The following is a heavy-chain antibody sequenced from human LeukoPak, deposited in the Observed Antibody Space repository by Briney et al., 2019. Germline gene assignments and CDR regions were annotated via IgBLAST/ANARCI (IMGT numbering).Heavy chain of an antibody. CDR3: ASNTGTTLGAFDI. CDR1: GGSISSYY. CDR2: IYYSGST. J-gene: IGHJ3*02. Sequence: KPSETLYLTCTVSGGSISSYYWSWLRQPPGKGMEWIGYIYYSGSTNYNPSLKSRVTISVDPSKNQFSLKLSSVTAADTAVYYCASNTGTTLGAFDIWGQGTVVTVSS. D-gene: IGHD1-7*01. V-gene: IGHV4-59*01.